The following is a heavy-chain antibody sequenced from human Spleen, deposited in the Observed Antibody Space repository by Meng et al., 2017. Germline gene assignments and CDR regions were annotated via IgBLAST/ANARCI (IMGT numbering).Heavy chain of an antibody. Sequence: GESLKISCTVSGYNFNAAWMSWVRQAPGKGLEWVAVIWYDGSNKYYADSVKGRFTISRDNSKNTLYLQMNSLRAEDTAVYYCARAYYPAYYYDSSGYYDPATPRHLDYWGQGTLVTVSS. CDR2: IWYDGSNK. V-gene: IGHV3-33*01. CDR1: GYNFNAAW. D-gene: IGHD3-22*01. J-gene: IGHJ4*02. CDR3: ARAYYPAYYYDSSGYYDPATPRHLDY.